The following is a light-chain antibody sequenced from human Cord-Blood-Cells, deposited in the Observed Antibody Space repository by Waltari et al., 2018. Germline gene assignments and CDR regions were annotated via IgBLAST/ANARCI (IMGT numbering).Light chain of an antibody. J-gene: IGKJ4*01. V-gene: IGKV1-33*01. CDR1: QDISNY. CDR3: QQYDNLPPLT. Sequence: DIQMTQSPSSLSASVGDRVTITCQASQDISNYLNWYQQKPGKAPKLLIYDASNLETGVPSRFSGRGSGTDVTFTISSLQPEDIATYYCQQYDNLPPLTFGGGTKVEIK. CDR2: DAS.